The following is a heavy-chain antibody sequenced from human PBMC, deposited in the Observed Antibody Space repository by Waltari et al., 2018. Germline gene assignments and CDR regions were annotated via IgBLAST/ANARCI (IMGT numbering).Heavy chain of an antibody. CDR1: GGSFSGYY. D-gene: IGHD4-4*01. J-gene: IGHJ6*02. V-gene: IGHV4-34*01. CDR3: AKGGGNSNPSSDYGMDV. Sequence: QVQLQQWGAGLLKPSETLSLTCAVYGGSFSGYYWSWIRQPPGKGLEWIGEINHSGSTNYNPSLKSRVTISVDTSKNQFSLKLSSVTAADTAVYYCAKGGGNSNPSSDYGMDVWGQGTTVTVSS. CDR2: INHSGST.